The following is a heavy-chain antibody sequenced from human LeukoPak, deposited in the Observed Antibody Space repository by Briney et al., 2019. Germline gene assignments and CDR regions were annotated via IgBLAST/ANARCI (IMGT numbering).Heavy chain of an antibody. CDR1: GGTFSSYA. J-gene: IGHJ4*02. CDR3: ASSTPGAHCSSTSCLTPWIDY. V-gene: IGHV1-69*01. CDR2: IIPIFGTA. Sequence: ASVKVSCKASGGTFSSYAISRVRQAPGQGLEWMGGIIPIFGTANYAQKFQGRVTITADESTSTAYMELSSLRSEDTAVYYCASSTPGAHCSSTSCLTPWIDYWGQGTLVTVSS. D-gene: IGHD2-2*01.